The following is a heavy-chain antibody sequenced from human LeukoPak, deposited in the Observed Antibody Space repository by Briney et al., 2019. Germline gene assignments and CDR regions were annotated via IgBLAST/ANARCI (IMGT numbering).Heavy chain of an antibody. CDR2: ISSSGSTI. V-gene: IGHV3-48*04. CDR1: GFTFSSYS. D-gene: IGHD6-19*01. J-gene: IGHJ4*02. CDR3: ARAAVAGPFFDY. Sequence: PGGSLRPSCAASGFTFSSYSMNWVRQAPGQGLDWVSYISSSGSTIDYADSVKGRFTISRDNAKNSLYLQMNSLRAEDTAVYYCARAAVAGPFFDYWGQGTLVTVSS.